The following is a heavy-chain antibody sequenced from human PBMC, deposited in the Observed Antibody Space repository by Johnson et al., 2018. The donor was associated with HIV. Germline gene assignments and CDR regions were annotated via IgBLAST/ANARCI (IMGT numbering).Heavy chain of an antibody. CDR1: GFTFSSYG. D-gene: IGHD4-17*01. CDR3: ARDSTPWGGDSVAYSFDI. J-gene: IGHJ3*02. Sequence: QVQLVESGGDVVQPGRSLRLSCAASGFTFSSYGIHWVRQAPGKGLEWVAVISYDGSNKYYADSVKGRFTISRDNSKNTLYLQMNSLRAEDTAVYYCARDSTPWGGDSVAYSFDIWGQGTMVSVSS. V-gene: IGHV3-30-3*01. CDR2: ISYDGSNK.